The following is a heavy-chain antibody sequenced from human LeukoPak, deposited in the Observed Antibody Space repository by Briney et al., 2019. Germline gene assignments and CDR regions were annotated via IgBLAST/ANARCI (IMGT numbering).Heavy chain of an antibody. CDR3: ARAYGSGSYYDGNWFDP. D-gene: IGHD3-10*01. J-gene: IGHJ5*02. Sequence: GGSLRLSCAASGFTFSSYAMHWVRQAPGKGLEWVAVISYDGSKKYYADSVKGRFTISRDNSKNTLYLQMNSLRAEDTAVYYCARAYGSGSYYDGNWFDPWGQGTLVTVSS. V-gene: IGHV3-30*04. CDR1: GFTFSSYA. CDR2: ISYDGSKK.